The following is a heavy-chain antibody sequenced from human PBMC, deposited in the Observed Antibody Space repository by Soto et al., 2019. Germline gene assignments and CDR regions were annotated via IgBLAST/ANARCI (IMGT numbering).Heavy chain of an antibody. J-gene: IGHJ6*03. CDR3: ARLRFLEWFGYMDV. CDR1: GYTFTSYG. D-gene: IGHD3-3*01. V-gene: IGHV1-18*01. CDR2: ISAYNGNT. Sequence: ASVKVSCKASGYTFTSYGISWVRQAPGQGLEWMGWISAYNGNTNYAQKLQGRVTMTTDTSTSTAYMELRSLRSDDTAVYYCARLRFLEWFGYMDVWGKGTTVTVSS.